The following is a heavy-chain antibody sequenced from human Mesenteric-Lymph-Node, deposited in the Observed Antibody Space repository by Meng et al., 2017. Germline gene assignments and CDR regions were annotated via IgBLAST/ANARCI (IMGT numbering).Heavy chain of an antibody. CDR2: INPNSGGT. J-gene: IGHJ4*02. Sequence: ASVKVSCKASGYTFTGYYMHWVRQAPGQGLEWMGWINPNSGGTNYAQKFQGRVTMTRDTSISTAYMELSRLRSDDTAVYYCARDGSFLEWSNLSYYFDYWGQGTLVTVSS. CDR3: ARDGSFLEWSNLSYYFDY. D-gene: IGHD3-3*01. CDR1: GYTFTGYY. V-gene: IGHV1-2*02.